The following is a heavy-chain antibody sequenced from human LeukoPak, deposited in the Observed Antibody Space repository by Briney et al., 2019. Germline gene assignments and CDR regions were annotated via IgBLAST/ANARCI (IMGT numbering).Heavy chain of an antibody. J-gene: IGHJ4*02. V-gene: IGHV1-2*02. CDR2: IKPNSGGT. CDR1: GYRFTGYY. CDR3: ARGTGEGYSYGRYYFDY. Sequence: ASVKVSCKASGYRFTGYYMHWVRQAPGQGLEWMGWIKPNSGGTNYAQKFQGRVTMTRDTSISTAYMELSRLRFDDTAVYYCARGTGEGYSYGRYYFDYWGQGTLVTVSS. D-gene: IGHD5-18*01.